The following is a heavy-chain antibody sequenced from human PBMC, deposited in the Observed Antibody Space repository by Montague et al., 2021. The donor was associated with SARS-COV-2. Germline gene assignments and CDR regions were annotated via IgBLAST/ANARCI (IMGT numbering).Heavy chain of an antibody. D-gene: IGHD6-13*01. Sequence: CAISGDSVSSNSPAWHWNMPSPPRPLERLGRTYYKSKWYYDYAVXVKSRMTISPDTSKNQFSLQLSSVTPEDRAVYYCARDPRYSRSWSFDYWGQGTLVTVSS. CDR3: ARDPRYSRSWSFDY. CDR1: GDSVSSNSPA. CDR2: TYYKSKWYY. J-gene: IGHJ4*02. V-gene: IGHV6-1*01.